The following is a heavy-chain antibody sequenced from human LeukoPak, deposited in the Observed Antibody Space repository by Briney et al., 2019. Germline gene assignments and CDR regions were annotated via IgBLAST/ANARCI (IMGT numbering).Heavy chain of an antibody. CDR2: INPISGYT. CDR3: ARGNRLYTSSWSSLAFDI. CDR1: GYTFTDYD. J-gene: IGHJ3*02. V-gene: IGHV1-8*02. D-gene: IGHD6-13*01. Sequence: GASVKVSCKASGYTFTDYDINWVRQATGQGLEWMGWINPISGYTGYAQNFQGGVTMTGDSSKSTAYMEVSGLKSEDAAVYYCARGNRLYTSSWSSLAFDIWGQGTMVTVSS.